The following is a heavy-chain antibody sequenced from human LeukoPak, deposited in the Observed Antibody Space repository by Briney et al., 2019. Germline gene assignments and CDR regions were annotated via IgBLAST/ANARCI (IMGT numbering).Heavy chain of an antibody. V-gene: IGHV4-39*07. Sequence: SETLSLTCTVSGGSISSSSYYWGWIRQPPGKGLEWIGSIYYSGSTYYNPSLKSRVTISVGTSKSQFSLKLSSVTAADTAVYYCARAGRAVSRAPPRTKYYYYYMDVWGKGTTVTISS. CDR2: IYYSGST. D-gene: IGHD1/OR15-1a*01. CDR3: ARAGRAVSRAPPRTKYYYYYMDV. CDR1: GGSISSSSYY. J-gene: IGHJ6*03.